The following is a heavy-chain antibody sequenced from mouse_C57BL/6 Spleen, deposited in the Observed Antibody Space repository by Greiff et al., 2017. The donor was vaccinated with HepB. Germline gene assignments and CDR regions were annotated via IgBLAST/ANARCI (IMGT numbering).Heavy chain of an antibody. Sequence: VQLQQSGPELVKPGASVKISCKASGYAFSSSWMNWVKQRPGKGLEWIGRIYPGDGDTNYNGKFKGKATLTADKSSSTAYMQLSSLTSEDSAVYFCARGGSSSLFDYWGQGTTLTVSS. CDR2: IYPGDGDT. D-gene: IGHD1-1*01. V-gene: IGHV1-82*01. J-gene: IGHJ2*01. CDR3: ARGGSSSLFDY. CDR1: GYAFSSSW.